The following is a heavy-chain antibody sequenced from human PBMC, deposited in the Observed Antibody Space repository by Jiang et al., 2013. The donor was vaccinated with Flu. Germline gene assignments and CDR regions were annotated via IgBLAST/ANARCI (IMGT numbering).Heavy chain of an antibody. CDR3: ARRDSTGWSYYFDF. J-gene: IGHJ4*01. V-gene: IGHV4-59*08. Sequence: LLKPSETLSLTCTVSGDSIGSYHWSWIRQRPGKGLEWIGYIYYSGSSSYNPSLQSRVTMSVDTSRNQFSLRLTSVTAADTAMYYCARRDSTGWSYYFDFWGQGILVTVSS. CDR1: GDSIGSYH. D-gene: IGHD6-19*01. CDR2: IYYSGSS.